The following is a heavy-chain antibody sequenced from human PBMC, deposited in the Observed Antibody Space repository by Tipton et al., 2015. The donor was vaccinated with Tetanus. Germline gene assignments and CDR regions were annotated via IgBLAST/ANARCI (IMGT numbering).Heavy chain of an antibody. CDR3: ARHSAMPAAIVYYAMDV. D-gene: IGHD2-2*02. Sequence: TLSLTCSVSGGSMSSHYWSWIRQPPGKGLEWIGYIYYSGGTKYNPSLKSRVTISLATSENQFSLTLSSVTAADTAVYYCARHSAMPAAIVYYAMDVWGQGTTVTVSS. CDR1: GGSMSSHY. V-gene: IGHV4-59*08. CDR2: IYYSGGT. J-gene: IGHJ6*02.